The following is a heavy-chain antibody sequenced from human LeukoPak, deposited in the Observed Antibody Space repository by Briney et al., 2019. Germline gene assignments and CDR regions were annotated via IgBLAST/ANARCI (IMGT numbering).Heavy chain of an antibody. Sequence: ASVKVSCKASGYTFTGYYMHWVRQAPGQGLEWMGWINPNSGGTNYAQKFQGRVTMTRDTSISTAYMELSRLRSDDTAVYYCARGFMGFNMLRGVLGNWGQGTLVTVSS. V-gene: IGHV1-2*02. D-gene: IGHD3-10*01. J-gene: IGHJ4*02. CDR3: ARGFMGFNMLRGVLGN. CDR1: GYTFTGYY. CDR2: INPNSGGT.